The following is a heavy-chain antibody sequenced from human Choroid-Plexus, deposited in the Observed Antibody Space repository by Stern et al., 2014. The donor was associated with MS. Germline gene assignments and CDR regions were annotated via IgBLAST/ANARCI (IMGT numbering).Heavy chain of an antibody. J-gene: IGHJ5*02. V-gene: IGHV3-30*18. CDR2: VSYDGSNK. Sequence: VQLVESGGGVVQPGRPLRLSWVASGFTFGSCAMHWVRQAPGKGLARVAGVSYDGSNKYYAGSVKGRFTISRDNSQNTLYMQMSSLRPEDTAVYYCAKDRQYLTYXFXHWGQGSLVTVSS. CDR1: GFTFGSCA. CDR3: AKDRQYLTYXFXH. D-gene: IGHD2/OR15-2a*01.